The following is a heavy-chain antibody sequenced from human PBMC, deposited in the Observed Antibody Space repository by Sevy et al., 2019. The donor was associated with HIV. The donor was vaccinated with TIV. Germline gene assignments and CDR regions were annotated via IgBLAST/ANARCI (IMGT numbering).Heavy chain of an antibody. V-gene: IGHV3-66*01. J-gene: IGHJ4*02. D-gene: IGHD5-18*01. CDR3: ARGKSGYGYALNY. CDR1: GFTVNSNY. CDR2: IYSDGTT. Sequence: GGSLRLSCAASGFTVNSNYMTWVRQAPGKGLEGISVIYSDGTTYHADSVKDRFTISRDNSKNTLYLQMNSLRAEDTAVYYCARGKSGYGYALNYWGKGTLVTVSS.